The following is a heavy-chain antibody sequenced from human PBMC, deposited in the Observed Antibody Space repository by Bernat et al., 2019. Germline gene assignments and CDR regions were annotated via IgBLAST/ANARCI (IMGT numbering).Heavy chain of an antibody. D-gene: IGHD6-19*01. Sequence: EVQLVESGGGLVQPGGSLRLSCAASGFTFSSYWMSWVRQAPGKGLEWVANIKQDGSEKYYVDSVKARFTISRDKAKNSLYLQMNSLRAEDTAVYYCARVKSSNGWSPFDYWGQGTLVTVSS. CDR3: ARVKSSNGWSPFDY. J-gene: IGHJ4*02. CDR2: IKQDGSEK. V-gene: IGHV3-7*01. CDR1: GFTFSSYW.